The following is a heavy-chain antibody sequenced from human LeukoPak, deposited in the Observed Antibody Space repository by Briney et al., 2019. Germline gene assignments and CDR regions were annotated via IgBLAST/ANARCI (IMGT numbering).Heavy chain of an antibody. J-gene: IGHJ4*02. D-gene: IGHD1-26*01. CDR3: ARDRGGSYPSIFEY. V-gene: IGHV1-69*05. CDR2: IIPIFGTA. CDR1: GGTFSSYA. Sequence: SVKVSCKASGGTFSSYAISWVRQAPGQGLEWMGRIIPIFGTANYAQKFQGRVTITTDESTSTAYMEPSSLRSEDTPVYYCARDRGGSYPSIFEYWGQGTLVTVSS.